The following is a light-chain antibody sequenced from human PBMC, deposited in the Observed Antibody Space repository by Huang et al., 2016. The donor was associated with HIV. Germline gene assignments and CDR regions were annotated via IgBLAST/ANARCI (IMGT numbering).Light chain of an antibody. CDR3: QQYYTTPRT. Sequence: DTVMTQSPDSLAVSLGERAPINCKSSQSLLFSSDNKNYFAWYQQKPRQPPKLLISWASTRESGVPDRFSGSGSGTDFTLTISNLQAEDVAVYYCQQYYTTPRTFGQGTKVEVK. CDR2: WAS. CDR1: QSLLFSSDNKNY. J-gene: IGKJ1*01. V-gene: IGKV4-1*01.